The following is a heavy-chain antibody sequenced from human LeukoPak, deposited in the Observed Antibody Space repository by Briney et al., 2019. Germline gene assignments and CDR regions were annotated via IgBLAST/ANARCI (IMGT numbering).Heavy chain of an antibody. V-gene: IGHV4-34*01. CDR3: ARQAFPRSIVGARYFDY. CDR1: GGSFSGYY. Sequence: SETLSLTCAVYGGSFSGYYWSWIRQPPGKGLEWIGEINHSGSTNYNPSLKSRVTISVDTSKNQFSLKLSSVTAADTAVYYCARQAFPRSIVGARYFDYWGQGTLVTVSS. CDR2: INHSGST. D-gene: IGHD1-26*01. J-gene: IGHJ4*02.